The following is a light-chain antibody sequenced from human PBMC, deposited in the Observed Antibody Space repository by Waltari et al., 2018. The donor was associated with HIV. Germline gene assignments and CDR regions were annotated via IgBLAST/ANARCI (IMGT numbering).Light chain of an antibody. J-gene: IGLJ2*01. CDR1: SSHIGADYD. CDR2: GNK. V-gene: IGLV1-40*01. Sequence: QSVLTQPPSVSGAPGQRVTISCTGGSSHIGADYDVHWYQQIPGTAPKPLISGNKNRPSGVPDRFSASKSGTSASLAITGLQAEDEADYFCQSYDRSLSASVVFGGGTKLTVL. CDR3: QSYDRSLSASVV.